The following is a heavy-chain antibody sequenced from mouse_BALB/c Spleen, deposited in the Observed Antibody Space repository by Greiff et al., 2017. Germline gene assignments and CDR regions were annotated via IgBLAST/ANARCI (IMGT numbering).Heavy chain of an antibody. Sequence: VKVVESGPELVKPGASVKISCKASGYAFSSSWMNWVKQRPGQGLEWIGRIYPGDGDTNYNGKFKGKATLTADKSSSTAYMQLSSLTSVDSAVYFCARGEGAWFAYWGQGTLVTVSA. CDR1: GYAFSSSW. V-gene: IGHV1-82*01. CDR2: IYPGDGDT. CDR3: ARGEGAWFAY. J-gene: IGHJ3*01.